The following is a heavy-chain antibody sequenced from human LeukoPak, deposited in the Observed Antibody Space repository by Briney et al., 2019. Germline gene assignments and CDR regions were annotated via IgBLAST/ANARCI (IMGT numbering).Heavy chain of an antibody. CDR3: ARHGSITMVRGRLRYYYMDV. Sequence: PGGSLRLSCAASGFTFSSYEMNWVRQAPGKGLEWVSYISSSGSTIYYADSVKGRFTISRDNSKNTVYLQMNSLRAEDTAVYYCARHGSITMVRGRLRYYYMDVWGKGTTVTISS. J-gene: IGHJ6*03. D-gene: IGHD3-10*01. CDR1: GFTFSSYE. V-gene: IGHV3-48*03. CDR2: ISSSGSTI.